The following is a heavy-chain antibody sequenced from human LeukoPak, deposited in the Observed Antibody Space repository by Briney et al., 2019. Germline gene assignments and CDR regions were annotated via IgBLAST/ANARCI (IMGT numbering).Heavy chain of an antibody. CDR3: ARTLWFGESFFPGD. CDR1: GGSISSGSYY. J-gene: IGHJ4*02. V-gene: IGHV4-61*02. CDR2: IYTSGST. Sequence: SETLSLTCTVSGGSISSGSYYWSWIRQPAGKGLEWIGRIYTSGSTNYNPSLKSRVTISVDTSKNQFSLKLSSVTAADTAVYYCARTLWFGESFFPGDGGQGTLVTVSA. D-gene: IGHD3-10*01.